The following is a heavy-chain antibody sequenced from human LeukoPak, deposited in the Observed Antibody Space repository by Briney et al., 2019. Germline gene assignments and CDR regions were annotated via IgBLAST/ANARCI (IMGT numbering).Heavy chain of an antibody. V-gene: IGHV4-59*12. CDR2: IYYSGST. Sequence: SETLSLTCTVSGGSISSYYWSWIRQSPGKGLEWIGNIYYSGSTNYNPSLKSRVTISVDTSKNHFSLKLSSVTAADTAVYYCARDGSQRALQYWGQGTLVTVSS. J-gene: IGHJ1*01. CDR1: GGSISSYY. CDR3: ARDGSQRALQY.